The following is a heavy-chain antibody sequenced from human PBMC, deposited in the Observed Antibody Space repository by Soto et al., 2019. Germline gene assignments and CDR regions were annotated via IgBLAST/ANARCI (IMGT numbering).Heavy chain of an antibody. CDR1: GYTFTGYY. Sequence: GASVKVSCKASGYTFTGYYMHWVRQAPGQGLEWMGWINPNSGGTNYAQKFQGRVTMTRDTSISTAYMELSRLRSDDTAVYYCARSIRIVGAKDLGKFDYWGQGTLVTVSS. V-gene: IGHV1-2*02. J-gene: IGHJ4*02. CDR2: INPNSGGT. D-gene: IGHD1-26*01. CDR3: ARSIRIVGAKDLGKFDY.